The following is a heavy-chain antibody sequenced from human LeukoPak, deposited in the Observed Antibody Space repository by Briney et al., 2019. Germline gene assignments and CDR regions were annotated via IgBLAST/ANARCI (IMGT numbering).Heavy chain of an antibody. V-gene: IGHV3-53*01. CDR1: GSTVSSNY. J-gene: IGHJ4*02. D-gene: IGHD6-19*01. CDR2: IYGGGST. CDR3: ASWPGGWYGEDS. Sequence: GGSLRLSCAASGSTVSSNYMSWVRQAPGKGLEWVSVIYGGGSTYYADSVKGRFTISGDTSKNTLNLQMNSLRAEDTAVYYCASWPGGWYGEDSWGQGTLVTVTS.